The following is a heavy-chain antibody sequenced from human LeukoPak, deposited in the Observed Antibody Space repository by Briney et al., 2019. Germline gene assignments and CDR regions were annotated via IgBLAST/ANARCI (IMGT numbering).Heavy chain of an antibody. CDR2: INAGNGNT. J-gene: IGHJ3*02. Sequence: ASVKVSCKASGYTFTNYTMHWVRQAPGQRLEWMGWINAGNGNTKYSQEFQGRVTITRDTSASTAYMELSSLKYEDMAVYYCARDPGKDAFDIWGQGTMVTVPS. CDR3: ARDPGKDAFDI. V-gene: IGHV1-3*03. D-gene: IGHD1-14*01. CDR1: GYTFTNYT.